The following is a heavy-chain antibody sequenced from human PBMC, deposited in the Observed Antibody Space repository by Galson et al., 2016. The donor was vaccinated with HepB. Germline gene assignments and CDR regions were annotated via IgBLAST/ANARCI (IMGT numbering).Heavy chain of an antibody. V-gene: IGHV6-1*01. CDR2: TKYRSKWYF. Sequence: CAISGDSVSDVGAAWNRIRQSPSRGLEWLGMTKYRSKWYFDYGASVKSRMTMSPDTSKNQLSLQLNSVTPEDTAVYYCAKGSLEGGFDYWGQGSLVTVSS. D-gene: IGHD1-1*01. CDR3: AKGSLEGGFDY. J-gene: IGHJ4*02. CDR1: GDSVSDVGAA.